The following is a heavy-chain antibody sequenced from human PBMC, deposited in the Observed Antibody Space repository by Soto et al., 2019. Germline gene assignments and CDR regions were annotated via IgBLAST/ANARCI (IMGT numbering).Heavy chain of an antibody. J-gene: IGHJ4*02. Sequence: ASVKVSFKVSGYTLTELSMHWVRQAPGKGLEWMGGFDPEDGETIYAQKFQGRVTMTEDTSTDTAYMELSSLRSEDTAVYYCATDYYDSSGYSHYFDYWGQGTLVTVSS. CDR2: FDPEDGET. CDR3: ATDYYDSSGYSHYFDY. CDR1: GYTLTELS. V-gene: IGHV1-24*01. D-gene: IGHD3-22*01.